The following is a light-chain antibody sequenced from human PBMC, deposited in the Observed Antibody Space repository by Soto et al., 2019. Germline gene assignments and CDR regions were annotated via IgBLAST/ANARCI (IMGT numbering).Light chain of an antibody. CDR3: QQIYRTPKP. J-gene: IGKJ5*01. CDR2: AAS. Sequence: DIQMTQSPSSLSASVGARVTITCRASQRMTRYVNWYQQIPGKAPNLLIYAASSLQSGVPSSFSGRGSGTDFTLTISGLQPEDVATYFCQQIYRTPKPFGQGRRLESK. V-gene: IGKV1-39*01. CDR1: QRMTRY.